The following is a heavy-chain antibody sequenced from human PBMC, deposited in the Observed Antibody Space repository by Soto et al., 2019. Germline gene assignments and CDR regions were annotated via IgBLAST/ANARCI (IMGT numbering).Heavy chain of an antibody. V-gene: IGHV1-69*13. CDR3: ARVFGAVAESSYWFDP. D-gene: IGHD6-19*01. J-gene: IGHJ5*02. CDR1: GGTFSSYA. Sequence: SVKVSCKASGGTFSSYAISWVRQAPGQGLEWMGGIIPIFGTANYAQKFQGRVTITADESTSTAYMELSSLRSEDTAAYYCARVFGAVAESSYWFDPWGQGTLVTVSS. CDR2: IIPIFGTA.